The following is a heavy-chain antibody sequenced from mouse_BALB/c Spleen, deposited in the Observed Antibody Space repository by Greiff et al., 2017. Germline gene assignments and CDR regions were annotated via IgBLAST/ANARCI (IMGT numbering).Heavy chain of an antibody. V-gene: IGHV5-2*01. CDR1: EYEFPSHD. Sequence: DVKLVESGGGLVQPGESLKLSCESNEYEFPSHDMSWVRKTPEKRLELVAAINSDGGSTYYPDTMEGRFIISRDNTKKTLYLQMSSLRSEDTALYYCARQGVGRHYAMDYWGQGTSVTVSS. CDR2: INSDGGST. CDR3: ARQGVGRHYAMDY. D-gene: IGHD4-1*01. J-gene: IGHJ4*01.